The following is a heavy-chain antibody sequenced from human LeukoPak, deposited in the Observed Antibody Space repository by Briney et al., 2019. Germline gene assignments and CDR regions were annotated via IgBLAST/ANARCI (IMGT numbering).Heavy chain of an antibody. Sequence: GGSLRLSCAASGFTFSSYAMSWVRQAPGKGLEWVSAISGSGGSTYYADSVKGRFTISRDNSKNTLYLQMNSLRAEDTAVYYCARHLERITIFGVALYGMDVWGQGTTGTVSS. J-gene: IGHJ6*02. CDR3: ARHLERITIFGVALYGMDV. D-gene: IGHD3-3*01. CDR2: ISGSGGST. V-gene: IGHV3-23*01. CDR1: GFTFSSYA.